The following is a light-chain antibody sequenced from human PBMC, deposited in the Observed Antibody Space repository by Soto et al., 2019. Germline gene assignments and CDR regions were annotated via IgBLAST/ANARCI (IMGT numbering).Light chain of an antibody. Sequence: EIVLTQSPGTLSLSPGERATLSCRASQSVSSSYLAWYQQKPGQAPRLLIYGASSSATGIPDRFSGSGSGTDFTLTISRLEPEDFAGYYCQQYGSSPLYTFGQGTKLEIK. CDR1: QSVSSSY. CDR2: GAS. J-gene: IGKJ2*01. CDR3: QQYGSSPLYT. V-gene: IGKV3-20*01.